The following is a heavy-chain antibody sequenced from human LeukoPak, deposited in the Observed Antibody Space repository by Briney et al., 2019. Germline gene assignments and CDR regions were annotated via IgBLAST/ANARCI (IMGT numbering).Heavy chain of an antibody. CDR1: GYTFTSYG. V-gene: IGHV1-18*01. J-gene: IGHJ4*02. D-gene: IGHD3-10*01. CDR2: ISAYNGNT. CDR3: ARRITMVRGVDYYFDY. Sequence: ASVKVSCKASGYTFTSYGISWVRQAPGQGLEWMGSISAYNGNTNYAQKLQGRVTMTTDTSTSTAYMELRSLRSDDTAVYYCARRITMVRGVDYYFDYWGQGTLVTVSS.